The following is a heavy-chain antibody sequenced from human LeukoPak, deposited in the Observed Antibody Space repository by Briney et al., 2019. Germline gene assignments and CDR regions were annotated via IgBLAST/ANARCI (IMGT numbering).Heavy chain of an antibody. D-gene: IGHD1-7*01. Sequence: GGSLRLSCTASGFTFGDYAMSWFRQAPGKGLEWVGFIRSKAYGGTTEYAASVKGRFTTSRDDSKSIAYLQMNSLKTEDTAVYYCTRDSELRGDSWFDPWGQGTLVTVSS. CDR1: GFTFGDYA. CDR2: IRSKAYGGTT. V-gene: IGHV3-49*03. CDR3: TRDSELRGDSWFDP. J-gene: IGHJ5*02.